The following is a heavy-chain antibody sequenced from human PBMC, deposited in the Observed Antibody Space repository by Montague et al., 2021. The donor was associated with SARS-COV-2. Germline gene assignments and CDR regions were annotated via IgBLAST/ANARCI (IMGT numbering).Heavy chain of an antibody. CDR3: ASGIAATYYYYMDV. CDR2: IYISGST. CDR1: GGSISSGSYY. Sequence: TLSLTCTVSGGSISSGSYYWSWIRQPAGKGLEWIGRIYISGSTNYNPSLKSRVTISVDTSKNQFSLKLSSVTAADTAVYYCASGIAATYYYYMDVWGKGTTVTVSS. J-gene: IGHJ6*03. V-gene: IGHV4-61*02. D-gene: IGHD6-13*01.